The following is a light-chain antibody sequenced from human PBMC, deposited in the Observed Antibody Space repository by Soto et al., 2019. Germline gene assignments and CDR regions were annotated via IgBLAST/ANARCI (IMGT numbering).Light chain of an antibody. CDR2: EVS. CDR1: SNDIGGYNY. CDR3: TSYTITHIPVI. V-gene: IGLV2-14*01. Sequence: QPALTQPASVSGSPGQSITISCTGTSNDIGGYNYVSWLQQHPGEAPKLIIYEVSNRPSGVSNRFSGSKSGNTASLTITGLQPEDEASYYCTSYTITHIPVIFGGGTQLTVL. J-gene: IGLJ2*01.